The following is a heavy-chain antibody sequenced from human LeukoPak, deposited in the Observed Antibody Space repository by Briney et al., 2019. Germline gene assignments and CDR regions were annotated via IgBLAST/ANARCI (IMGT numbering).Heavy chain of an antibody. D-gene: IGHD4-17*01. CDR2: IKQDGSDK. V-gene: IGHV3-7*04. CDR1: GFTFSNYW. CDR3: TRDTVATTFDY. J-gene: IGHJ4*02. Sequence: PGGSLRLSCAASGFTFSNYWMSWVRQAPGKGLEWVANIKQDGSDKYYVDSVKGRFTISTDNAKNSLYLKMNSLRAEDTAVYYCTRDTVATTFDYWGQGTVVTVSS.